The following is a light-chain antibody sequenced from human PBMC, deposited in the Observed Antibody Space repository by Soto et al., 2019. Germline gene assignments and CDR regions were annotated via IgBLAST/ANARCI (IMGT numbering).Light chain of an antibody. Sequence: EIVMTQSPATLSVSPGESATLSCRASQSVSSDLAWYQQKPGQAPRLFIYDASTRATGIPARFSGSGSGTDFTLTISRLEPEDFAVYYCQQYGSSPRTFGQGTKVDIK. CDR2: DAS. J-gene: IGKJ1*01. CDR1: QSVSSD. CDR3: QQYGSSPRT. V-gene: IGKV3-15*01.